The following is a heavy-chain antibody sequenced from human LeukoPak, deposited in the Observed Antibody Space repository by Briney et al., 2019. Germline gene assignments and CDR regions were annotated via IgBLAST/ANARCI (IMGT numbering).Heavy chain of an antibody. Sequence: GGSLRLSCAASGFTFSSYSMNWVRQAPGKGLEWVSSISSSSSYIYYADSVKGRFTISRDNAKNSLYLRMNSLRAEDTAVYYCASGYCSSTSCYTSLYYFDYWGQGTLVTVSS. CDR3: ASGYCSSTSCYTSLYYFDY. J-gene: IGHJ4*02. CDR2: ISSSSSYI. CDR1: GFTFSSYS. D-gene: IGHD2-2*02. V-gene: IGHV3-21*01.